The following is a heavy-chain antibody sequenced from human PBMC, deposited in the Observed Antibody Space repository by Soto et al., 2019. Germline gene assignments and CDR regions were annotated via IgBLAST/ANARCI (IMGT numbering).Heavy chain of an antibody. D-gene: IGHD5-18*01. Sequence: GSLRLSCAASGFTFSSYSMNWVRQAPGKGLEWVSSISSSSSYIYYADSVKGRFTISRDNAKNSLYLQMNSLRAEDTAVYYCARDFGGYSYGYYYYGMDVWGQGTTVTVSS. CDR3: ARDFGGYSYGYYYYGMDV. CDR1: GFTFSSYS. J-gene: IGHJ6*02. CDR2: ISSSSSYI. V-gene: IGHV3-21*01.